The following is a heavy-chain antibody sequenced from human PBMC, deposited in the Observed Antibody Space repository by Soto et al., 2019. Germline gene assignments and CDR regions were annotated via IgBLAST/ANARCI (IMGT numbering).Heavy chain of an antibody. CDR2: IIPIFGTA. J-gene: IGHJ4*02. CDR3: ATNGGSVSGSYYRQPFDY. CDR1: GGTFSSYA. D-gene: IGHD3-10*01. Sequence: QVQLVQSGAEVKKPGSSVKVSCKASGGTFSSYAISWVRQAPGQGLEWMGGIIPIFGTANYAQKFQGRVTITADESTSTAYMELSSLRSEDTAVYYCATNGGSVSGSYYRQPFDYWGQGTLVTVSS. V-gene: IGHV1-69*12.